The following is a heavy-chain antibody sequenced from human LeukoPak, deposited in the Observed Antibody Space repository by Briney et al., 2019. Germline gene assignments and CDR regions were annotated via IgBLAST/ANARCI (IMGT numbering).Heavy chain of an antibody. CDR1: GFTFSSYA. D-gene: IGHD6-19*01. CDR2: ISGSGGST. V-gene: IGHV3-23*01. Sequence: GXSLRLSCAASGFTFSSYAMSWVRQAPGKGLEWVSAISGSGGSTYYADSVKGRFTISRDNSKNTLYLQMNSLRAEDTAVYYCAKDPYSSGWYISAFDIWGQGTMVTVSS. J-gene: IGHJ3*02. CDR3: AKDPYSSGWYISAFDI.